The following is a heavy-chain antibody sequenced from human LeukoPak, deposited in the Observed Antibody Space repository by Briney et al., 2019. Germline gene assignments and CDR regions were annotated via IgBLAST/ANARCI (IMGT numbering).Heavy chain of an antibody. CDR1: GFTFDDYA. V-gene: IGHV3-9*01. D-gene: IGHD3-16*01. Sequence: PGRSLRLSCAASGFTFDDYAMHWVRQAPGKGLEWVSGISWNSGSIGYADSVKGRFTISRDNAKNSLYLQMNSLRAEDTALYYCARAFGVSAFDIWGQGTMVTVSS. J-gene: IGHJ3*02. CDR3: ARAFGVSAFDI. CDR2: ISWNSGSI.